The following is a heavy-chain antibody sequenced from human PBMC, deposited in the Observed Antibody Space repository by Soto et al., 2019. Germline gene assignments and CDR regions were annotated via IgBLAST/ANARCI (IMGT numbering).Heavy chain of an antibody. CDR2: IYYSGST. D-gene: IGHD6-19*01. J-gene: IGHJ4*02. V-gene: IGHV4-59*01. CDR3: ARAPSSGWKYYFDY. Sequence: SETLSLTCTVSGGSISSYYWNWIRQPPGKGLEWIGYIYYSGSTNYNPSLKSRVTISVDTSKNQFSLKLSSVTAADTAVYYCARAPSSGWKYYFDYWGQGTLVTVS. CDR1: GGSISSYY.